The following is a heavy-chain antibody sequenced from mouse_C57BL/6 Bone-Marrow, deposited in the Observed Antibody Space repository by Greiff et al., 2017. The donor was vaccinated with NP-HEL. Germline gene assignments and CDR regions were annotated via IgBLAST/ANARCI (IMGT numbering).Heavy chain of an antibody. V-gene: IGHV1-53*01. CDR3: TRSEPIPIYYCGSGDWDYDV. D-gene: IGHD1-1*01. Sequence: QVQLQQPGTELVKPGASVKLSCKASGYTFTSYWMHWVKQRTGQGLEWIGNIIPSNGGTNYNEKFKSKATLTVDKSSSTAYMQLSRLTSEDSAVNYCTRSEPIPIYYCGSGDWDYDVWGTGTAVTVSA. J-gene: IGHJ1*03. CDR2: IIPSNGGT. CDR1: GYTFTSYW.